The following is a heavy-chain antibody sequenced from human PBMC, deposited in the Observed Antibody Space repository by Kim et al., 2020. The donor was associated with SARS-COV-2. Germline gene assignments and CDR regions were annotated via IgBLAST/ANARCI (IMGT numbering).Heavy chain of an antibody. Sequence: SETLSLTCTVSGGSISSGGYYWSWIRQHPGKGLEWIGYIYYSGSTYYNPSLKSRVTISVDTSKNQFSLKLSSVTAADTAVYYCARVGVDIVATMFDYWGQGTLVTVSS. CDR3: ARVGVDIVATMFDY. D-gene: IGHD5-12*01. V-gene: IGHV4-31*03. J-gene: IGHJ4*02. CDR2: IYYSGST. CDR1: GGSISSGGYY.